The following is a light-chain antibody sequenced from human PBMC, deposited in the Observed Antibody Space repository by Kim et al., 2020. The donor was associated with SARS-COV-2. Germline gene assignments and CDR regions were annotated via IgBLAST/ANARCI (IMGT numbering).Light chain of an antibody. J-gene: IGLJ3*02. CDR1: SSDVGGYNY. Sequence: QSALTQPRSVSGSPGQSVTISCTGTSSDVGGYNYVSWYQQHPGKAPKLMIYDVSKRPSGVPDRFSGFKSGNTASLTISGLQAEDEADYYCCSYAGSYPWVFGGGTQLTVL. CDR2: DVS. V-gene: IGLV2-11*01. CDR3: CSYAGSYPWV.